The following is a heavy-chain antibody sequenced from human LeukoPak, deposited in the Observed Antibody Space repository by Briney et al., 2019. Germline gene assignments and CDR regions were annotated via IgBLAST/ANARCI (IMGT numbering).Heavy chain of an antibody. V-gene: IGHV3-23*01. CDR2: TSGSGGNT. J-gene: IGHJ3*02. CDR1: GFTFSSYG. CDR3: AREVRAYAFDI. Sequence: GGSLRLSCAASGFTFSSYGMSWVRQAPGKGLEWVSATSGSGGNTYYADSVKGRFTISRDNSKNTLYLQMNSLRAEDTAVYYCAREVRAYAFDIWGQGTMVTVSS.